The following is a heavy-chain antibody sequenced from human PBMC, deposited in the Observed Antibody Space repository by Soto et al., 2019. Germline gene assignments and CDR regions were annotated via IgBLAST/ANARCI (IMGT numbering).Heavy chain of an antibody. CDR2: IYHSGST. Sequence: PSETLSLTCAFSVCSISSGYYWGWIRQPPGKGLEWIGSIYHSGSTYYNPSLKSRVTISVDTSKNQFSLKLSSVTAADTAVYYCARYGVRYRSGRHFDYRGQGNRVTVYS. CDR1: VCSISSGYY. D-gene: IGHD6-19*01. CDR3: ARYGVRYRSGRHFDY. V-gene: IGHV4-38-2*01. J-gene: IGHJ4*02.